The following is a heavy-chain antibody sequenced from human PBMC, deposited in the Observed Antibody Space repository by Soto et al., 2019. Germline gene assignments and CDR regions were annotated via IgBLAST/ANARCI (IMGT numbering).Heavy chain of an antibody. CDR1: GYTFTSYG. CDR3: ARGVTYSSGWYPHYYCYYGMDV. V-gene: IGHV1-18*01. Sequence: QVQLVQSGAEVKKPGASVKVSCKASGYTFTSYGISWVRQAPGQGLEWMGWISAYNGNTNYAQKLQGRVTMTTDTSTSTAYMELRSLRSDDTAVYYCARGVTYSSGWYPHYYCYYGMDVWGQGTTVTVSS. D-gene: IGHD6-19*01. J-gene: IGHJ6*02. CDR2: ISAYNGNT.